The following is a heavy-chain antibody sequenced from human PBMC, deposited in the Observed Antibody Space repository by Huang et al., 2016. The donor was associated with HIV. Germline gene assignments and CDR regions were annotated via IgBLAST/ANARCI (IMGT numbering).Heavy chain of an antibody. CDR2: ISSSGNYI. CDR1: GFTFYLYT. Sequence: EMQLVESGGGLVKPGGSLRLSCTGSGFTFYLYTMNWVRQAPGKGLECVSSISSSGNYIYYADSVKGRFTISRDNAKNSLYLQMNSLRAEDTAVYFCASPVSRKVAYDIWGQGTVVSVSS. J-gene: IGHJ3*02. V-gene: IGHV3-21*01. CDR3: ASPVSRKVAYDI.